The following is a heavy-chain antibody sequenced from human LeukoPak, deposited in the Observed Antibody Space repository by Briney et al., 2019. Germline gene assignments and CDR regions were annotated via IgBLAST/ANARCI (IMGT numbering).Heavy chain of an antibody. Sequence: GASVKVSCKASGYTFTGYYMHWVRQAPGQGLEWMGWINPNSGGTNYAQKFQGRVTMTRDTSISTAYMELSRLRSDDTAVYYCARNNIVVVPAAPQDYWGQGTLVTVSS. CDR3: ARNNIVVVPAAPQDY. CDR1: GYTFTGYY. J-gene: IGHJ4*02. V-gene: IGHV1-2*02. D-gene: IGHD2-2*01. CDR2: INPNSGGT.